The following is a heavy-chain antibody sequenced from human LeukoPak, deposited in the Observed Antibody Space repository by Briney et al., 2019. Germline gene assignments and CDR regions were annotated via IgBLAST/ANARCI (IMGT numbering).Heavy chain of an antibody. CDR2: IYYSGST. V-gene: IGHV4-39*01. J-gene: IGHJ5*02. CDR1: GGSISSSSYY. Sequence: PSETLSLTCTVSGGSISSSSYYWGWIRQPPGKGQEWIGSIYYSGSTYYNPSLKSRVTISVDTSKNQFSLKLSSVTAADTAVYYCASLNCTTIFGVVIVNWFDPCGQRTLVTVSS. D-gene: IGHD3-3*01. CDR3: ASLNCTTIFGVVIVNWFDP.